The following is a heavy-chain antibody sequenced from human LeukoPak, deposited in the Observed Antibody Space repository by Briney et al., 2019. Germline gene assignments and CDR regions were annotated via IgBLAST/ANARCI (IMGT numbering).Heavy chain of an antibody. Sequence: SETLSLTCAVYGGSFSGYYWSWIRQPPGKGLEWIGEINHSGSTNYNPSLKSRVTISVDTSKNQLSLKLSSVTAADTAVYYCTRGPGIAAAGLFDYWGQGTLVTVSS. CDR1: GGSFSGYY. D-gene: IGHD6-13*01. V-gene: IGHV4-34*01. J-gene: IGHJ4*02. CDR2: INHSGST. CDR3: TRGPGIAAAGLFDY.